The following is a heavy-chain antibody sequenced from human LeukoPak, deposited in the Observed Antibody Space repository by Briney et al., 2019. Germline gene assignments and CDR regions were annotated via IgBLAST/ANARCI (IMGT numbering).Heavy chain of an antibody. CDR1: GYSISSGYY. J-gene: IGHJ4*02. CDR2: IYHSGST. CDR3: ARELGSCVVRGVYDY. V-gene: IGHV4-38-2*02. Sequence: PSETLSLTCTVSGYSISSGYYWGWIRQPPGKGLEWIGSIYHSGSTYYNPSLKSRVTISVDTSKNQFSLKLSSVTVADTAVYYCARELGSCVVRGVYDYWGQGTLVTVSS. D-gene: IGHD3-10*01.